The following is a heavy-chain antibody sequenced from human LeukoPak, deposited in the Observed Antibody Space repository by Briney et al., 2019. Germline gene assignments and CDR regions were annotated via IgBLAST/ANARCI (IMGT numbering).Heavy chain of an antibody. Sequence: ASETLSLTCTVSSGSVSSGSYYWSWIRQPPGKGLEWIGYIYYSGSTNYNPSLKSRVTISVDTSKNQFSLKLSSVTAADTAVYYCARAVSFVGNWFDPWGQGTLVTVSS. CDR2: IYYSGST. CDR3: ARAVSFVGNWFDP. V-gene: IGHV4-61*01. J-gene: IGHJ5*02. CDR1: SGSVSSGSYY. D-gene: IGHD4-11*01.